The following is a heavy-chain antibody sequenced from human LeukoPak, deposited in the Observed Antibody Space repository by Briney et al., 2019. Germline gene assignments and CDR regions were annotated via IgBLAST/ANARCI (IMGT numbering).Heavy chain of an antibody. J-gene: IGHJ4*02. Sequence: GSSVKVSCKASGYTFTSYVIHWVLQPPAQGLEGMGTIIPSGGNTTSAQKFQGRVTVTRDVSTTTVYMELSSLRPEDTAVYYCARERSGSYYFYWGQGTLVTVSS. CDR1: GYTFTSYV. CDR2: IIPSGGNT. D-gene: IGHD1-26*01. V-gene: IGHV1-46*01. CDR3: ARERSGSYYFY.